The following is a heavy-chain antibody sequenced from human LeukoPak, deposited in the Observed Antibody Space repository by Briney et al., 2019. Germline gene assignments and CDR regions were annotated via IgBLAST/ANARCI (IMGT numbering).Heavy chain of an antibody. CDR1: GFTFDDYA. Sequence: PGRSLRLSCAASGFTFDDYAMHWVRQAPGKGLEWVSGISWNSGSIGYADSVKGRFTISRANAKNSLYRQMSSLRAEELALYYCAKDEVGGSGWPRGGFEFDPWGQGTLVTVSS. J-gene: IGHJ5*02. CDR3: AKDEVGGSGWPRGGFEFDP. V-gene: IGHV3-9*03. D-gene: IGHD6-19*01. CDR2: ISWNSGSI.